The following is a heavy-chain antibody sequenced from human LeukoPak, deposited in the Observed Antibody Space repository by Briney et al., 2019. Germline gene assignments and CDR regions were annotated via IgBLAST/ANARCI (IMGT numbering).Heavy chain of an antibody. CDR3: ARLGRQWLARS. CDR2: INHSGST. Sequence: SETLSLTCAVYGGSFSGYYWSWIRQPPGKGLEWIGEINHSGSTNYNPSLKSRVTISVDTSKNQFSLKLSSVTAADTAVYYCARLGRQWLARSWGQGTLVTVSS. D-gene: IGHD6-19*01. CDR1: GGSFSGYY. V-gene: IGHV4-34*01. J-gene: IGHJ4*02.